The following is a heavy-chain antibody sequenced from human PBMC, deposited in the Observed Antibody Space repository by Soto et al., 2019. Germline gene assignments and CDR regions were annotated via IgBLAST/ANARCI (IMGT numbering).Heavy chain of an antibody. CDR1: GFTFSSYG. CDR2: IWYDGSNK. Sequence: QVQLVESGGGVVQPGRSLRLSCAASGFTFSSYGMHWVRQAPGKGLAWVAVIWYDGSNKYYAESVKGRFTISRDNSKNTLYLHMNRLRAEDTAVYYCARDRGYSYGNVYYYYGIDVWGQGTTVTVSS. D-gene: IGHD5-18*01. CDR3: ARDRGYSYGNVYYYYGIDV. V-gene: IGHV3-33*01. J-gene: IGHJ6*02.